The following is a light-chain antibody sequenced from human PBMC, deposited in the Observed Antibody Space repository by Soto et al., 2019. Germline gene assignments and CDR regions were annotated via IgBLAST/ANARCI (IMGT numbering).Light chain of an antibody. J-gene: IGKJ1*01. CDR1: QSISSW. CDR3: QHFNSYPWT. V-gene: IGKV1-5*03. CDR2: KAS. Sequence: DIQMTQSPSPLSASVGDRVTITCRASQSISSWLAWYQQKPGKAPKLLINKASSLESGVPSRFSGSGSGTEFTLTISSLQPDDFATYYCQHFNSYPWTFGQGTKVEIK.